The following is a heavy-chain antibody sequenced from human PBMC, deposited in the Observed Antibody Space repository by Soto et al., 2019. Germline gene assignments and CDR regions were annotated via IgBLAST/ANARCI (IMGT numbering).Heavy chain of an antibody. Sequence: EVQLVESGGGLVQPGGSLRLSCSASGFTFTTYAMHWVRQAPGKGLEYVSAIRSNGDDTYYAASVKGRFTISRDNSKNMLDLQTSTLRPEDTAVYYGVKTGKQYSSSGYDFWGQGTLITVST. D-gene: IGHD6-13*01. CDR3: VKTGKQYSSSGYDF. CDR2: IRSNGDDT. V-gene: IGHV3-64D*06. J-gene: IGHJ4*02. CDR1: GFTFTTYA.